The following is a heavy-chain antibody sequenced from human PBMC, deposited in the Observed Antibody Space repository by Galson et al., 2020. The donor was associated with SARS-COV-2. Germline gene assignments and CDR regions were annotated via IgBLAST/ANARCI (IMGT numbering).Heavy chain of an antibody. J-gene: IGHJ4*02. CDR1: GFTFSSYE. CDR2: ITNSGSTI. D-gene: IGHD2-15*01. Sequence: GGSLRLSCAASGFTFSSYEMNWVRQAPGKGLEWVSYITNSGSTIHYADSVKGRFTISRDNAKNSLFLQMNSLRAEDTAVYYCARWGCSGGSCFSGAYFDHWGQGTLVTVSS. CDR3: ARWGCSGGSCFSGAYFDH. V-gene: IGHV3-48*03.